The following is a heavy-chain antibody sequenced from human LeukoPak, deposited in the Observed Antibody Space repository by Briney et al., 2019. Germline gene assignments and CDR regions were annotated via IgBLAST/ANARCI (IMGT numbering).Heavy chain of an antibody. CDR2: IYTSGST. CDR1: GGSISSGSYY. Sequence: PSQTLSLTCTVSGGSISSGSYYWSWIRQPAGKGLEWIGRIYTSGSTNYNPSLKSRVTMSVGTSKNQFSLTLSSVTAADTAVYYCARDSGYYYDRWGQGTLVTVSS. V-gene: IGHV4-61*02. D-gene: IGHD3-22*01. J-gene: IGHJ4*02. CDR3: ARDSGYYYDR.